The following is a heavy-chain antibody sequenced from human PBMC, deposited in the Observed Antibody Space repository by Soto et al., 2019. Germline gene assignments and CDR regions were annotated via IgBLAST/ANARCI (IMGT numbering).Heavy chain of an antibody. Sequence: PSETLSLTCAVSSGSISSSNWWSWVRQPPGKGLEWIGEIYHSGSTNYNPSLKSRVTISVDKSKNQFSLKLSSVTAADTAVYYCARITSITIFGVAPGAGWFDPWGQGTLVTVSS. D-gene: IGHD3-3*01. CDR2: IYHSGST. CDR3: ARITSITIFGVAPGAGWFDP. J-gene: IGHJ5*02. CDR1: SGSISSSNW. V-gene: IGHV4-4*02.